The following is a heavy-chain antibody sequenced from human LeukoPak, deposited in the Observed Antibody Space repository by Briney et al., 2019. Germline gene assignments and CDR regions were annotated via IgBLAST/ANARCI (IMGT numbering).Heavy chain of an antibody. D-gene: IGHD3-3*01. Sequence: PGGSLRLSCAASGFTFSSYAMSWVRQAPGKGLEWVSAISGSGGSTYYADSVKGRFTISRDNAKNSLYLQMNSLRAEDTAMYYCARGTLWSGYYVDYWGQGTLVTVSS. V-gene: IGHV3-23*01. CDR2: ISGSGGST. J-gene: IGHJ4*02. CDR1: GFTFSSYA. CDR3: ARGTLWSGYYVDY.